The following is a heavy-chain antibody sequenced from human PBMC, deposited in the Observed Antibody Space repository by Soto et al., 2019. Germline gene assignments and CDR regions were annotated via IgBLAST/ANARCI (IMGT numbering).Heavy chain of an antibody. CDR2: MNPNSGNT. CDR1: GYTFTSYD. J-gene: IGHJ3*01. D-gene: IGHD3-3*01. V-gene: IGHV1-8*01. CDR3: ARVARIFGWHPTEGVFDF. Sequence: ASVKVSCKASGYTFTSYDINWVRQATGQGLEWMGWMNPNSGNTGYAQKFQGRVTMTRNTSISTAYMELSSLRSEDTAVYYCARVARIFGWHPTEGVFDFWAKGQWSPSPQ.